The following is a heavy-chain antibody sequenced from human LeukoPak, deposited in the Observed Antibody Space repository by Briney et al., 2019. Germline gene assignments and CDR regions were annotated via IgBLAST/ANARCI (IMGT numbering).Heavy chain of an antibody. CDR2: IWYDGSNK. D-gene: IGHD1-7*01. V-gene: IGHV3-33*08. CDR1: GFTFSSYA. J-gene: IGHJ4*02. CDR3: ARDWNYHALGY. Sequence: PGRSLRLSCAASGFTFSSYAMHWVRQAPGKGLEWVAVIWYDGSNKYYADSVKGRFTISRDNSKNTLYLQMNSLRAEDTAVYYCARDWNYHALGYWGQGTLVTVSS.